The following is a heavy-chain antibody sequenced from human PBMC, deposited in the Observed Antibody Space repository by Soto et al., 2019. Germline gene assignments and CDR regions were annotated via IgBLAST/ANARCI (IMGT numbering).Heavy chain of an antibody. D-gene: IGHD2-21*02. J-gene: IGHJ4*02. Sequence: QVQLQESGPGLVKPSQTLSLTCTVSGGSISSGGYYWSWIRQHPGKGLEWIGYIYYSGSTYYNPSLKSGVTISVDTSKNHFPLKLSSVTGADTDVDYCARDMIAYCGGDCYLRYFDYWGQGTLVTVSS. V-gene: IGHV4-31*03. CDR3: ARDMIAYCGGDCYLRYFDY. CDR1: GGSISSGGYY. CDR2: IYYSGST.